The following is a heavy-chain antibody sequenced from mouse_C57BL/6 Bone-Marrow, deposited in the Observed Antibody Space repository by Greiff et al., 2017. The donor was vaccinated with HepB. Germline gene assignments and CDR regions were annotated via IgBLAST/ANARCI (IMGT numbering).Heavy chain of an antibody. CDR2: IDPENGDT. J-gene: IGHJ1*03. CDR3: TTLRPNGYFEG. CDR1: GFNIKDDY. V-gene: IGHV14-4*01. Sequence: EVQLQQSGAELVRPGASVKLSCTASGFNIKDDYMHWVKQGPEQGLEWIGWIDPENGDTEYASKFQGKATITADTSSNTAYLQLSSLTSADTAVYYCTTLRPNGYFEGWGTGTTVTVAS.